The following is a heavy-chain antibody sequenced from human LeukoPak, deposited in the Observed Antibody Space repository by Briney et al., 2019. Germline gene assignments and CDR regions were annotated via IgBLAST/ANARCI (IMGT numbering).Heavy chain of an antibody. CDR3: ARSPEYCSGGSCS. D-gene: IGHD2-15*01. Sequence: PGGSLRLFCAASGFTFSSYAMHWVRQAPGKGLEWVAVISYDGSNKYYTDSVKGRFTISRDNSKNTLYLQMNSLRAEDTAVYYCARSPEYCSGGSCSWGQETLVTVSS. CDR2: ISYDGSNK. J-gene: IGHJ5*02. V-gene: IGHV3-30*04. CDR1: GFTFSSYA.